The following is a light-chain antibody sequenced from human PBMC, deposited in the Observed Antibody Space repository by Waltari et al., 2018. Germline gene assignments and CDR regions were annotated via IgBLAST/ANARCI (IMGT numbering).Light chain of an antibody. CDR1: QTISGSW. J-gene: IGKJ4*01. V-gene: IGKV3-20*01. CDR2: GAS. CDR3: QQYDGSSVT. Sequence: EIALTQSPGTLSLSPGERATLSCRASQTISGSWLTWYQRKPGQAPRLLIYGASSRVTGIPVRFSGSGSGTDFTLTISRLEPEDSAVYYCQQYDGSSVTFGGGTKVEVK.